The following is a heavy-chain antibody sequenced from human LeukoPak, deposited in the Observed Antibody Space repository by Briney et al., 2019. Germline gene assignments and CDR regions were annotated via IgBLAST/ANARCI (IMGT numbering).Heavy chain of an antibody. CDR3: ARVTRGLRGTIAPPTFDI. D-gene: IGHD3-16*01. J-gene: IGHJ3*02. CDR1: GVSISSNY. CDR2: IYRSGST. Sequence: PSETLSFTCTGSGVSISSNYWSWLPQAPGKGLEGIGNIYRSGSTNYIPSLKRRVTISVDTSKNQFSLKLSSVTAADTAIYDCARVTRGLRGTIAPPTFDIWGQRTMVTVSS. V-gene: IGHV4-59*01.